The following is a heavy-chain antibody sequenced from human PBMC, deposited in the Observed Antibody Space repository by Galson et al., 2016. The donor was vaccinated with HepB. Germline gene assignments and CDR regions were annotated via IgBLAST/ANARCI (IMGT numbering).Heavy chain of an antibody. CDR1: GFAFSSHW. D-gene: IGHD2-21*02. J-gene: IGHJ5*02. CDR2: INSDGTIS. Sequence: SLRLSCAASGFAFSSHWMHWVRQAPGKGLMWVARINSDGTISNYADSVKGRFTISRDNAKNTLYLEMNSLRAEDTAVYNCVRDHSVVPATAYNWFDPWGQGTQVTVSS. CDR3: VRDHSVVPATAYNWFDP. V-gene: IGHV3-74*01.